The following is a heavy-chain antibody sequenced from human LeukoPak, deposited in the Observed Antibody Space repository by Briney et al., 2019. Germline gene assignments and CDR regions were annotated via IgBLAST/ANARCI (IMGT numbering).Heavy chain of an antibody. CDR3: AKLPYGSGSSNNFDY. CDR1: VYTFTGYY. J-gene: IGHJ4*02. V-gene: IGHV1-2*06. Sequence: ASVKVSCKSSVYTFTGYYMHWVRQAPGQGLEWMGRINPNSGGTNYAQKFQGRVTMTRDTSISTAYMELSRLRSDDTAVYYCAKLPYGSGSSNNFDYWGQGTLVTVSS. D-gene: IGHD3-10*01. CDR2: INPNSGGT.